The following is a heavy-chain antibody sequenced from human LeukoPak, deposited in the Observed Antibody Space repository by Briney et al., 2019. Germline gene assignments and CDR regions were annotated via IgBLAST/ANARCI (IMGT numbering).Heavy chain of an antibody. CDR1: GFTFSSYS. D-gene: IGHD3-3*01. Sequence: PGGSLRLSCAASGFTFSSYSMNWVRQAPGKGLEWVSYISSSSSTIYYADSVKGRFTISRDNAKNSLYLQMNSLRDEDTVVYYCARDRMEYYDFWSGSFNSGFDPWGQGTLVTVSS. CDR3: ARDRMEYYDFWSGSFNSGFDP. V-gene: IGHV3-48*02. CDR2: ISSSSSTI. J-gene: IGHJ5*02.